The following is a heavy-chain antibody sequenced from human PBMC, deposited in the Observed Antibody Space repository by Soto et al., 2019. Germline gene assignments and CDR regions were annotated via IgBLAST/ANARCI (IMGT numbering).Heavy chain of an antibody. CDR3: ARARGYSSGWSLFDY. Sequence: QVPLVQSGAEVKKPGASVKVSCKASGYTFTGYYMHWVRQAPGQGLEWMGWINPNSGGTNYAQKFQGWVTMTRDTSISTAYMELSRLRSDDTAVYYCARARGYSSGWSLFDYWGQGTLVTVSS. D-gene: IGHD6-19*01. CDR2: INPNSGGT. CDR1: GYTFTGYY. V-gene: IGHV1-2*04. J-gene: IGHJ4*02.